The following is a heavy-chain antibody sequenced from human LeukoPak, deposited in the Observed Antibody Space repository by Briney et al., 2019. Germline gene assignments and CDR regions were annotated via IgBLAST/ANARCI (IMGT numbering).Heavy chain of an antibody. CDR2: IDTAGGT. J-gene: IGHJ2*01. Sequence: GGSLRLSCAASGFTFSTYDMHWVRQTTEKGLEWVSAIDTAGGTVYTDSVKGRFTISRDNAKNTLYLQMNSLRAEDTAVYYCARDYGDPELLGFDLWGRGTLVTVSS. D-gene: IGHD4-17*01. CDR3: ARDYGDPELLGFDL. V-gene: IGHV3-13*01. CDR1: GFTFSTYD.